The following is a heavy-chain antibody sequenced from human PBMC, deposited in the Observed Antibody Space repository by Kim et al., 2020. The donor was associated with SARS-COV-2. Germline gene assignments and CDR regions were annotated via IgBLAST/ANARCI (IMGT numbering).Heavy chain of an antibody. D-gene: IGHD3-3*01. V-gene: IGHV3-30*02. CDR3: ANTLGGGYYSALDY. Sequence: YAGSVEPRFTISRDNSNNTLYLQMNILRAEDTAVYYCANTLGGGYYSALDYWGQGTLVTVSS. J-gene: IGHJ4*02.